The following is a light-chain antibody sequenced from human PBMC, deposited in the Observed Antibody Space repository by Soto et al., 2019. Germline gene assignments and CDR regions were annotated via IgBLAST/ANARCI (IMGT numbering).Light chain of an antibody. CDR2: WAS. V-gene: IGKV4-1*01. Sequence: DIVLTQSPDSLAVSLGERAPINCKSSQTILYNSNNKNYIAWYQQKPGQPPKLLIYWASTRESGVPDRFSGSGSGTEFTLTISSLQPEDFATYYCQQRHSYPITFGQGTRLEIK. CDR3: QQRHSYPIT. J-gene: IGKJ5*01. CDR1: QTILYNSNNKNY.